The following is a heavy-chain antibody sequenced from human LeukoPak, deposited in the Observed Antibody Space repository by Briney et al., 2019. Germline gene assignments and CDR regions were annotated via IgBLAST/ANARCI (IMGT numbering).Heavy chain of an antibody. V-gene: IGHV3-72*01. D-gene: IGHD1-26*01. CDR1: GFVFTAHY. CDR3: ARDWATALDY. J-gene: IGHJ4*02. CDR2: ITNKPKSYST. Sequence: GGSLRLSCAAAGFVFTAHYMDWVRQAPGKGLEWVGRITNKPKSYSTQYAASVKGRFTISRDDSKNSLYLQMNSLKIEDTAVYYCARDWATALDYWGQGTLVTVSS.